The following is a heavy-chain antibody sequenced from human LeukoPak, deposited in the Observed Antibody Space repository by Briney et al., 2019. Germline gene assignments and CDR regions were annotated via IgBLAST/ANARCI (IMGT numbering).Heavy chain of an antibody. V-gene: IGHV4-34*01. D-gene: IGHD3-10*01. Sequence: SETLSLTCAVYGGSFSGYYWSWIRQPPGEGLEWIGEINHSGSTNYNPSLKSRVTISVDTSKNQFSLKLSSVTAADTAVYYCAREGITMVRGVIATYYYYYYMDVWGKGTTVTVSS. J-gene: IGHJ6*03. CDR3: AREGITMVRGVIATYYYYYYMDV. CDR1: GGSFSGYY. CDR2: INHSGST.